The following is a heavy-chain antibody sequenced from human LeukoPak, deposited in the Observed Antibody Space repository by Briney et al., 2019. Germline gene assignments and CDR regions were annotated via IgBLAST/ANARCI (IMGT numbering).Heavy chain of an antibody. V-gene: IGHV1-2*02. D-gene: IGHD3-22*01. CDR3: ARVRYYDSIDY. CDR2: INPNSGGT. Sequence: ASVKVSCKASGYTFTGYYMHWVRQAPGQGLEWMGWINPNSGGTNYAQKFQGRVTMARDTSISTAYMELSRLRSDDTAVYYCARVRYYDSIDYWSQGTLVTVSS. CDR1: GYTFTGYY. J-gene: IGHJ4*02.